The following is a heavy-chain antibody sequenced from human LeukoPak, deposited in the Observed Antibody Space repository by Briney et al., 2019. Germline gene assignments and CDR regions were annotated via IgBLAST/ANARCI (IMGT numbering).Heavy chain of an antibody. CDR3: AIAGYDIXXGXXXQQTXXXXY. J-gene: IGHJ4*01. CDR1: GASISTAY. D-gene: IGHD3-9*01. Sequence: PSETLSLTCTVSGASISTAYLSWIRQPAGRGLEWIGRIYNSGITNYNPSLKSRVTMSVDTSKSQFSLKLSSVTAADTAVYYCAIAGYDIXXGXXXQQTXXXXYWG. V-gene: IGHV4-4*07. CDR2: IYNSGIT.